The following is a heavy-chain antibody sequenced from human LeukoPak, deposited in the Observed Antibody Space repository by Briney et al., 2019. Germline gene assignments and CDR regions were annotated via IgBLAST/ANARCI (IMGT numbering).Heavy chain of an antibody. V-gene: IGHV3-23*01. J-gene: IGHJ4*02. CDR2: ISGSGGIT. Sequence: GGSLRLSCAASGFTFTSYGISWVRQAPGTVLEWVSAISGSGGITHYADSVKGRFTISRDNSKNTLYLQMNSLRAEDTAVYYCAKDLSVPYYFDYWGQGTLVTVST. D-gene: IGHD2/OR15-2a*01. CDR3: AKDLSVPYYFDY. CDR1: GFTFTSYG.